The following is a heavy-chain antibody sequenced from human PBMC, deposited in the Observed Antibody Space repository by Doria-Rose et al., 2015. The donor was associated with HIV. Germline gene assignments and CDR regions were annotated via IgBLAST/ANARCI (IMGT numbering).Heavy chain of an antibody. CDR1: GVSLSSPGMG. Sequence: QITLKESGPVLVKPTETLTLTCTVSGVSLSSPGMGVSWIRQPPGKALEWLAHICTDDERSYKTSLKSRPTISRGTSKSQVFLTMTVMDPVDTATYYCARIKSSRWYHKYYVDFWGQGTLVIVSA. CDR2: ICTDDER. D-gene: IGHD6-13*01. V-gene: IGHV2-26*01. CDR3: ARIKSSRWYHKYYVDF. J-gene: IGHJ4*02.